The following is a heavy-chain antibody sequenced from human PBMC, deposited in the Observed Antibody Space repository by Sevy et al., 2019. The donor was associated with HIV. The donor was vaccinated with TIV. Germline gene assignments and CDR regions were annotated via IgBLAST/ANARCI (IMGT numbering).Heavy chain of an antibody. J-gene: IGHJ6*02. V-gene: IGHV3-33*01. CDR3: ARAGDIVVVAAHYGMDV. Sequence: GGSLRRSCAASGFTFSNYGMHWVRRAPGKGLEWVAVIWYDGFNKYYGDSVKGRFTISRDNYKKTVYLQMNSLRAEDTAVYYCARAGDIVVVAAHYGMDVWGQGTTVTVSS. CDR1: GFTFSNYG. CDR2: IWYDGFNK. D-gene: IGHD2-15*01.